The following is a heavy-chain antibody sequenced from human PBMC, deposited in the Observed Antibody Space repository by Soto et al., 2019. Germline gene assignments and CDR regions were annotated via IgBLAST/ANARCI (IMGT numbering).Heavy chain of an antibody. CDR2: VSTSGRST. CDR3: VKQAHGLDGVAFDY. Sequence: SLRLSCSASGFIFSESTIYWVRQVPGKGLEAISAVSTSGRSTYYADSVKDRFTISRDNSKNTLFLQMGSLRPEDTAIYYCVKQAHGLDGVAFDYWGQGTQVTVSS. D-gene: IGHD2-15*01. J-gene: IGHJ4*02. V-gene: IGHV3-64D*06. CDR1: GFIFSEST.